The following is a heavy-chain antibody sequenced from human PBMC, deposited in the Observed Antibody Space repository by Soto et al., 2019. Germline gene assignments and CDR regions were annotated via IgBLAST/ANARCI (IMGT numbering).Heavy chain of an antibody. CDR1: GGTFSSYT. D-gene: IGHD2-2*01. CDR2: IIPILGIA. CDR3: ARGSVVVPAAIAGAFDI. Sequence: QVQLVQSGAEVKKPGSSVKVSCKASGGTFSSYTISWVRQAPGQGLEWMGRIIPILGIANYAQKFQGRVTITADKSTSTAYMELSSRRSEDTAVYYCARGSVVVPAAIAGAFDIWGQGTMVTVSS. J-gene: IGHJ3*02. V-gene: IGHV1-69*02.